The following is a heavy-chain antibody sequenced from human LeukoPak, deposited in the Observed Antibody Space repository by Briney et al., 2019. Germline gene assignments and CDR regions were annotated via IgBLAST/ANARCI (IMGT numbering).Heavy chain of an antibody. J-gene: IGHJ4*02. CDR1: GYTFTSYD. D-gene: IGHD3-10*01. V-gene: IGHV1-8*01. CDR3: ARTYGSGSYYNEPHFDY. Sequence: ASVKVSCKASGYTFTSYDINWVRQATGQGLEWMGWMNPNSGNTGYAQKFQGRVTMTRNTSISTAYMELSSLRSEDTAVYYCARTYGSGSYYNEPHFDYWGQGTLVTVSS. CDR2: MNPNSGNT.